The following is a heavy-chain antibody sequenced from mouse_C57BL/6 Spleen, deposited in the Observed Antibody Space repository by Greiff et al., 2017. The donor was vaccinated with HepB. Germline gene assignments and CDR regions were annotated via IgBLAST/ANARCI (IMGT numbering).Heavy chain of an antibody. V-gene: IGHV5-17*01. CDR1: GFTFSDYG. CDR2: ISSGSSTI. D-gene: IGHD2-3*01. J-gene: IGHJ3*01. Sequence: EVQVVESGGGLVKPGGPLKLSCAASGFTFSDYGMHWVRQAPEKGLEWVAYISSGSSTIYYADTVKGRFTISRDNAKNTLFLQMTSLRSEDTAMYYCAHRLLPAWFAYWGQGTLVTVSA. CDR3: AHRLLPAWFAY.